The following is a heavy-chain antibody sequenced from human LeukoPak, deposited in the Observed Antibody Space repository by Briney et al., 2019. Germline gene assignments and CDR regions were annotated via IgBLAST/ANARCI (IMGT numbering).Heavy chain of an antibody. V-gene: IGHV3-21*01. Sequence: GGSLRLSCAASGFTFSSYSMNWVRQAPGKGLEWVSSISSSSSHIYYADSVKGRFTISRDNAKNSLYLQMNSLRAEDTAVYYCARDRRRFDYWGQGTLVTVSS. CDR1: GFTFSSYS. CDR2: ISSSSSHI. CDR3: ARDRRRFDY. D-gene: IGHD6-25*01. J-gene: IGHJ4*02.